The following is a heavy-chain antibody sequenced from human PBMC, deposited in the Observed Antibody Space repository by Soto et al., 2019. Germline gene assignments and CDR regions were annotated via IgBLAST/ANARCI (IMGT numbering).Heavy chain of an antibody. J-gene: IGHJ4*02. V-gene: IGHV4-59*08. CDR3: ARSIAAAGTSVDY. CDR2: IYYSGST. CDR1: GGSISSYY. Sequence: PSETLSLTCTVSGGSISSYYWSWIRQPPGKGLEWIGYIYYSGSTNYNPSLKSRVTISVDTSKNQFSLKLSSVTAADTAVYYCARSIAAAGTSVDYWGQGTLVTVSS. D-gene: IGHD6-13*01.